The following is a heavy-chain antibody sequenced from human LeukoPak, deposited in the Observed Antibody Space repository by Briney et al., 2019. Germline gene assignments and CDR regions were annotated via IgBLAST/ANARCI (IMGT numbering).Heavy chain of an antibody. Sequence: SETLSLTCTVSGGSISRSSDYWGWIRRPPGEGLEWIGSIYYSGTTYSNLSLKSLVTISVDTSKNQFSLKLRPVTAADTAVYYCERQNDRSHDYWGQGTLVTVSS. V-gene: IGHV4-39*01. D-gene: IGHD1-1*01. J-gene: IGHJ4*02. CDR3: ERQNDRSHDY. CDR1: GGSISRSSDY. CDR2: IYYSGTT.